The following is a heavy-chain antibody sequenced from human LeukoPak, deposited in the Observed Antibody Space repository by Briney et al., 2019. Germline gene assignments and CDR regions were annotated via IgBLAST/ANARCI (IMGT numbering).Heavy chain of an antibody. D-gene: IGHD4-11*01. V-gene: IGHV3-48*01. CDR3: ARVGTDYSNYGLFDY. J-gene: IGHJ4*02. CDR1: GITFSIYN. Sequence: SGGSLRLSCAASGITFSIYNMNWVRQAPGKGLEWLSSISDSSSATYYADSVKGRFSISRDNAKKSLYLQMNSLRAEDTAVYYCARVGTDYSNYGLFDYWGQGTLVTVSS. CDR2: ISDSSSAT.